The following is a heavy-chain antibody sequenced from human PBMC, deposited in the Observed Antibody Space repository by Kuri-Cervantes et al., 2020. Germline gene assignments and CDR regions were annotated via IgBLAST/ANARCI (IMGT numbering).Heavy chain of an antibody. J-gene: IGHJ6*02. D-gene: IGHD3-10*01. CDR3: AKGCPYGSGSYWCGMDV. CDR1: GFTFSSYA. CDR2: ISYDGSNK. Sequence: GESLKISCAASGFTFSSYAMHWVRQAPGKGLEWVAVISYDGSNKYYADSVKGRFTISRDNSKNTLYLQMNSLRAEDTAVYYCAKGCPYGSGSYWCGMDVWGQGTTVTVSS. V-gene: IGHV3-30-3*01.